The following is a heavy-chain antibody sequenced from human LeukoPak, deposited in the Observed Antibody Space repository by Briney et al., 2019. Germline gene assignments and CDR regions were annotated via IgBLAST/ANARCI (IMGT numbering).Heavy chain of an antibody. CDR1: GGSISSYY. V-gene: IGHV4-59*01. Sequence: SETLSLTCTVSGGSISSYYWSWIRQPPGKGLEWIGYIYYSGSTNYNPSLKSRVTISVDTSKNQFSLKLSSVTAADTAVYYCARVYGSWSYFDYWGQGTLVTVSS. CDR3: ARVYGSWSYFDY. CDR2: IYYSGST. J-gene: IGHJ4*02. D-gene: IGHD6-13*01.